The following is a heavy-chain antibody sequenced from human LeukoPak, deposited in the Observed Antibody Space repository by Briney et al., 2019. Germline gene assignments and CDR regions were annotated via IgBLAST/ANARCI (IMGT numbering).Heavy chain of an antibody. Sequence: SETLSLTCTVSGGSISSGSYYWGWLRQPPGKGLEWIGSIYYSGSTYYNPSLKSRVTISVDTSKNQFSLKLSSVTAADTAVYYCASEMPSIAARPIYFDYWGQGTLVTVSS. CDR2: IYYSGST. J-gene: IGHJ4*02. V-gene: IGHV4-39*07. CDR3: ASEMPSIAARPIYFDY. CDR1: GGSISSGSYY. D-gene: IGHD6-6*01.